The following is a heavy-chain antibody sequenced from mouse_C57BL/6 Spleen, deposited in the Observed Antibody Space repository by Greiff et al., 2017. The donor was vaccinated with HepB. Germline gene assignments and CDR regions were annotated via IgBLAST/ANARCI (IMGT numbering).Heavy chain of an antibody. CDR2: IHPNSGST. J-gene: IGHJ3*01. Sequence: QVQLQQPGAELVKPGASVKLSCKASGYTFTSYWMHWVKQRPGQGLEWIGMIHPNSGSTNYNEKFKSKATLTVDKSSSTAYMQLSSLTSEDSAVYYCAREGANYDDYDAWFAYWGQGTLVTVSA. V-gene: IGHV1-64*01. D-gene: IGHD2-4*01. CDR3: AREGANYDDYDAWFAY. CDR1: GYTFTSYW.